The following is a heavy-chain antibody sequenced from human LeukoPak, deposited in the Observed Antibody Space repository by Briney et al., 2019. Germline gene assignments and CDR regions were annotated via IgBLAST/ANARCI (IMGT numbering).Heavy chain of an antibody. D-gene: IGHD3-22*01. Sequence: GASVTVSCQATGYTFTSYDINWVRQATGQGLEWMGWMNPNMGNTGYAQKFQGRVTMTRNTSISTAYMELSSLRSEDTAVYYCASGLIGYERSGLIDYWGQGTLVTVSS. CDR3: ASGLIGYERSGLIDY. CDR1: GYTFTSYD. J-gene: IGHJ4*02. CDR2: MNPNMGNT. V-gene: IGHV1-8*01.